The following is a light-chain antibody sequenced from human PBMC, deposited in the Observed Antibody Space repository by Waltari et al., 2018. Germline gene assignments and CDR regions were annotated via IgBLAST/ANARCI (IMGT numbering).Light chain of an antibody. CDR1: SSDIGGSNF. CDR3: ASYASGSTLVV. Sequence: QSALTQPASVSGSPGQSITISCTGASSDIGGSNFVSWYQQHPDRAPNLLIYEVTKRPPGVSNRVSGTKSDSTASLTISGLQTEDEGNYYCASYASGSTLVVFGGGTKLTVL. J-gene: IGLJ2*01. V-gene: IGLV2-14*01. CDR2: EVT.